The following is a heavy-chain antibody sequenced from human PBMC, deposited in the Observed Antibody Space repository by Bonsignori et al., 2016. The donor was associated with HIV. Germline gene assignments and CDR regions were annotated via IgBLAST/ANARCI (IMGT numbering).Heavy chain of an antibody. Sequence: WIRQPPGKGLEWIGEISHSGSTNYNPSLASRVMMSLDTSKNEFSLKMNSVTAADTAVYYCARPRYDSSGPRGYMDVWGKGATVTVSS. V-gene: IGHV4-34*01. CDR3: ARPRYDSSGPRGYMDV. CDR2: ISHSGST. D-gene: IGHD3-22*01. J-gene: IGHJ6*03.